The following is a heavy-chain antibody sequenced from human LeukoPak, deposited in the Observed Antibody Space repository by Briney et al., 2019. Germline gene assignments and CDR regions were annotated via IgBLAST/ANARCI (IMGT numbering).Heavy chain of an antibody. Sequence: KPGRSLRLSCVVSGFTFSDYYMSWIRQAPGKGLEWISYISGSGSTIYYADSVEGRSTISRDNAKNSLYLQMNSLRAEDTAVYYCARHGDYVMSWFDPWGQGTLVTVSS. D-gene: IGHD4-17*01. CDR2: ISGSGSTI. J-gene: IGHJ5*02. CDR1: GFTFSDYY. V-gene: IGHV3-11*04. CDR3: ARHGDYVMSWFDP.